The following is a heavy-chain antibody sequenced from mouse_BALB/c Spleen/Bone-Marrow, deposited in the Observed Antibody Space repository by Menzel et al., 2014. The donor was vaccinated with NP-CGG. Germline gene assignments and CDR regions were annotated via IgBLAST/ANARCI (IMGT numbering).Heavy chain of an antibody. CDR3: ARSGTDYAMGY. J-gene: IGHJ4*01. CDR2: IWSDGST. Sequence: VKLQESGPDLVAPSQSLSLTCTVSGFSLTSYGLHWVRQPPGKGLEWLGVIWSDGSTTYNSALKSRLSISKDNSKRQVLLKMNSLQADDTAMYYCARSGTDYAMGYWGQGTSVTVSS. CDR1: GFSLTSYG. D-gene: IGHD4-1*01. V-gene: IGHV2-6-2*01.